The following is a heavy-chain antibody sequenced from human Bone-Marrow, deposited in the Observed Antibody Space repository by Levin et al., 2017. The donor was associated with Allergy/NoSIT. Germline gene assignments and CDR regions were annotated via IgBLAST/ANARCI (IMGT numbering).Heavy chain of an antibody. CDR2: IYYSGST. J-gene: IGHJ5*02. CDR1: GGSISSGDYY. V-gene: IGHV4-30-4*01. CDR3: ARYYYGSGGSIRRGYNWFDP. Sequence: SETLSLTCTVSGGSISSGDYYWSWIRQPPGKGLEWIGYIYYSGSTYYNPSLKSRVTISVDTSKNQFSLKLSSVTAADTAVYYCARYYYGSGGSIRRGYNWFDPWGQGTLVTVSS. D-gene: IGHD3-10*01.